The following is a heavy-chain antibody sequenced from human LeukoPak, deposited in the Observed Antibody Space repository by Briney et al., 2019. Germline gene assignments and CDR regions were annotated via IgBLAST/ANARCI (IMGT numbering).Heavy chain of an antibody. Sequence: GASVKVSCKASGYTFTGYYMHWVRQAPGQGLEWMGWINPNSGGTHYAQKFQGRVTMTRDTSISAAYMELSRLRSDDTAVYYCARARKVQLLWFGELFDYWGQGTLVTVSS. CDR1: GYTFTGYY. CDR2: INPNSGGT. V-gene: IGHV1-2*02. J-gene: IGHJ4*02. CDR3: ARARKVQLLWFGELFDY. D-gene: IGHD3-10*01.